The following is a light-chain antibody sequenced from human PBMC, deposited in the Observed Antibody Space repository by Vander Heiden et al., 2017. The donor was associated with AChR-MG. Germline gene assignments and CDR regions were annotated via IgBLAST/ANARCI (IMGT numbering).Light chain of an antibody. J-gene: IGKJ2*01. Sequence: DIQMTQSPSSLSASVRHSGTCTCRPSQTIDIHLNWYQQTPGKAPRLLIYAASFLQSGVPSRFSGSGSGTEFRLTITDLQPEDFATYYCQQSYSHPPTFGLGTRLEI. V-gene: IGKV1-39*01. CDR2: AAS. CDR1: QTIDIH. CDR3: QQSYSHPPT.